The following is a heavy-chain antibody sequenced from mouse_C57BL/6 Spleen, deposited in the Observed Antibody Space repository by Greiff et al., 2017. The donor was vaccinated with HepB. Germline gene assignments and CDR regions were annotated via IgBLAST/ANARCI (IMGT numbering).Heavy chain of an antibody. V-gene: IGHV1-15*01. D-gene: IGHD2-5*01. CDR1: GYTFTDYE. CDR2: IDPETGGT. CDR3: TRSSAYYSNHFAY. Sequence: QVQLKESGAELVRPGASVTLSCKASGYTFTDYEMHWVKQTPVHGLEWIGAIDPETGGTAYNQKFKGKAILTADKSSSTAYMELRSLTSEDSAVYDCTRSSAYYSNHFAYWGQGTLVTVSA. J-gene: IGHJ3*01.